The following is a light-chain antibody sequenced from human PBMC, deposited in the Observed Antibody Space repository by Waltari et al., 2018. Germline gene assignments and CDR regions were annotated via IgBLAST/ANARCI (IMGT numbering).Light chain of an antibody. V-gene: IGLV1-44*01. Sequence: QSVLTQPPSASGTPGQKITISCSGSTSNIGSNTVDWYQQLPGTAPKLLMNSNNLRPSGVPERFYGSKSGSSASLAIFGLQSEDDADYYCAAWDDSLKGVVFGGGTKVTVL. CDR2: SNN. CDR3: AAWDDSLKGVV. J-gene: IGLJ2*01. CDR1: TSNIGSNT.